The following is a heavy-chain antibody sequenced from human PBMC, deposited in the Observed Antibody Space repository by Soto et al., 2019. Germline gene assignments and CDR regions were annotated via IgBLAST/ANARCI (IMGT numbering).Heavy chain of an antibody. D-gene: IGHD6-19*01. CDR2: IYYSGST. Sequence: QLQLQESGPGLVKPSETLSLTCTVSGGSISSSSYYWGWIRQPPGKGLEWIGSIYYSGSTYYNPSLKSRVTISVDTSKNQFSLKLSSVTAADTAVYYCARHGGKGHRGSSGWFPAVVWGQGTTVTVSS. CDR3: ARHGGKGHRGSSGWFPAVV. V-gene: IGHV4-39*01. CDR1: GGSISSSSYY. J-gene: IGHJ6*02.